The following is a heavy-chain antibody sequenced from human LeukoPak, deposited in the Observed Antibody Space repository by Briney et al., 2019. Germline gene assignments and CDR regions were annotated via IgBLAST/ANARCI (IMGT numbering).Heavy chain of an antibody. D-gene: IGHD2-15*01. CDR3: ASSARSRKGDYMDV. Sequence: ASVKVSCKASGYTFTGYYTHWVRQAPGQGLEWMGWINPNSGGTNYAQKFQGRVTMTRDTSISTAYMELSRLRSDDTAVYYCASSARSRKGDYMDVWGKGTTVTVSS. J-gene: IGHJ6*03. CDR1: GYTFTGYY. CDR2: INPNSGGT. V-gene: IGHV1-2*02.